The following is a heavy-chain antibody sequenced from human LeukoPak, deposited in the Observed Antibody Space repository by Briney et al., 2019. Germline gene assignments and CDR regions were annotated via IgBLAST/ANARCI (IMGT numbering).Heavy chain of an antibody. D-gene: IGHD3-22*01. V-gene: IGHV3-9*01. CDR3: AKDISGYNDY. CDR2: ISWNSGSI. J-gene: IGHJ4*02. Sequence: GGSLRLSCAASGFTFDDYAMHWVRQAPGKGLEWVSGISWNSGSIGYADSVKGRFTISRDNVKNSLYLQMNSLRAEDTALYYCAKDISGYNDYWGQGTLVTVSS. CDR1: GFTFDDYA.